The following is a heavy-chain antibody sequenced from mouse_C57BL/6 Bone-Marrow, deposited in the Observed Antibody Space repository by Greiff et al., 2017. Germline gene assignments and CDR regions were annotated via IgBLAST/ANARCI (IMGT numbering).Heavy chain of an antibody. D-gene: IGHD2-14*01. CDR1: GYTSTSYW. Sequence: VQLQQPGAELVRPGSSVKLSCKASGYTSTSYWMDWVKQRPGQGLEWIGNIYPSDSETHYTQKFKDKATLTVDKSSSTAYMQLSSLTSEDSAVYYGARSYRFDYWGQGTTLTVSS. CDR2: IYPSDSET. CDR3: ARSYRFDY. J-gene: IGHJ2*01. V-gene: IGHV1-61*01.